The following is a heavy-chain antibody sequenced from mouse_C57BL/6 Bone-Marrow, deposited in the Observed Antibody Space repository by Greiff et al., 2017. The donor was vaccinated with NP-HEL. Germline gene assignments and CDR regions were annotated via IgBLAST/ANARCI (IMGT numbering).Heavy chain of an antibody. V-gene: IGHV10-3*01. Sequence: DVKLVESGGGLVQPKGSLKLSCAASGFTFNTYAMHWVRQAPGKGLEWVARIRSKSSNNATYYADSGKERFTISRDDSHSMLYLQMNILKTEDTAMYYCVREEARGSNYYAMDYWGQGTSVTVSS. CDR2: IRSKSSNNAT. J-gene: IGHJ4*01. D-gene: IGHD1-1*01. CDR1: GFTFNTYA. CDR3: VREEARGSNYYAMDY.